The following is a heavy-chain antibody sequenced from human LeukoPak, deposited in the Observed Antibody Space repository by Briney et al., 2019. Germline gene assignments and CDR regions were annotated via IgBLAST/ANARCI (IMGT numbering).Heavy chain of an antibody. D-gene: IGHD3-22*01. Sequence: SETLSLTCTVSGDSINSLDLWSWVRPPPGKGLEWIGEMYLSGTTHSNPSVKSRVTISIDKSKNQFFLNLSSATAADTAVYYCAGLVGRYSSGLYYYYFDYWGQGTLVTVSS. V-gene: IGHV4-4*02. CDR3: AGLVGRYSSGLYYYYFDY. CDR2: MYLSGTT. J-gene: IGHJ4*02. CDR1: GDSINSLDL.